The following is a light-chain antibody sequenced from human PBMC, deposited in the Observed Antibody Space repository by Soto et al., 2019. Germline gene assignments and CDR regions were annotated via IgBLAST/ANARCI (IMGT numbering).Light chain of an antibody. J-gene: IGLJ1*01. Sequence: QSALTQPASVSGSPGQSIIISCTGTSSDVGGYNYVSWYQQHQGKAPKLIIYEVTNRPSGISNRFSGSKSGNTASLTISGLQAEDEADFYCSSYTTSSILYVFGTGTKLTVL. CDR1: SSDVGGYNY. CDR3: SSYTTSSILYV. CDR2: EVT. V-gene: IGLV2-14*01.